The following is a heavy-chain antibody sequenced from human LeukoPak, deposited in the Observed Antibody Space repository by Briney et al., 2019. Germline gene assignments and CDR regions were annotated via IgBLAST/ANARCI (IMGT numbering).Heavy chain of an antibody. CDR1: GFTFSGYA. CDR3: ARPKYQLTGYYYYYMDV. Sequence: PGGSLRLSCAASGFTFSGYAMHWVRQAPGKGLEWVAVISYDGSNKYYADSVKGRFTISRDNSKNTLYLQMNSLRAEDTAVYYCARPKYQLTGYYYYYMDVWGKGTTVTVSS. D-gene: IGHD2-2*01. V-gene: IGHV3-30-3*01. J-gene: IGHJ6*03. CDR2: ISYDGSNK.